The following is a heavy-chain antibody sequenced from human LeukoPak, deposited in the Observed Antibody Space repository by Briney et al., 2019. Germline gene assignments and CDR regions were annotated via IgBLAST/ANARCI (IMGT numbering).Heavy chain of an antibody. J-gene: IGHJ4*02. CDR2: ISGSGGST. V-gene: IGHV3-23*01. Sequence: GGSLRLSCAASGFTFSSYAMSWVRQAPGKGLEWVSAISGSGGSTYYADSVKGRFTISRDNSKNTLYLQMNSLRAEDTAVYYRRTDSSSYEFKFDYWGQGTLVTVSS. CDR3: RTDSSSYEFKFDY. CDR1: GFTFSSYA. D-gene: IGHD6-13*01.